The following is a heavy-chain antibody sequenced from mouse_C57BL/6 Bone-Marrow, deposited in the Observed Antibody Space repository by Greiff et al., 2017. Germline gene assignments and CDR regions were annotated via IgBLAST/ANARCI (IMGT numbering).Heavy chain of an antibody. V-gene: IGHV1-64*01. J-gene: IGHJ3*01. Sequence: QVQLQQPGAELVKPGASVKLSCTASGYTFTSYWMHWVQPRPGQGLEWIGMIHTNSGSTTYNEKFKSKATLTVDKSTSQAYMQISRLSSEYSAVYYYARSTAQATAWFADWGQGTLVTVSA. CDR2: IHTNSGST. D-gene: IGHD3-2*02. CDR3: ARSTAQATAWFAD. CDR1: GYTFTSYW.